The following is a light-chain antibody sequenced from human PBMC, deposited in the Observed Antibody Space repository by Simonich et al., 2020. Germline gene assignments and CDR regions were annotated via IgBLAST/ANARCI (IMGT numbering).Light chain of an antibody. J-gene: IGKJ2*01. Sequence: DIVMTQTPLSLSVTPGQPASISCKSSQSLLHSDGKTYLYWYLQKPGQSPQLLIYEVSNRVSGVPDRVSGSGSGTDFTLKISRVEAEDVGVYYCMQSIQLPPTFGQGTKLEIK. CDR2: EVS. CDR1: QSLLHSDGKTY. CDR3: MQSIQLPPT. V-gene: IGKV2D-29*02.